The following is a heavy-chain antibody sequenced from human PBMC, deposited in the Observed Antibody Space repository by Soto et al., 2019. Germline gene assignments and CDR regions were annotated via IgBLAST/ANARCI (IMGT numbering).Heavy chain of an antibody. CDR3: ARDLGSEQWFFDN. CDR2: IHNSGST. J-gene: IGHJ4*02. V-gene: IGHV4-31*03. CDR1: GASVSGDGSY. D-gene: IGHD6-19*01. Sequence: QVQLQESGPGLVKPSQTLSLTCLVSGASVSGDGSYCSWIRQHPGKGLEFIGYIHNSGSTSSNPSLEIRVAMSIDTSKNQFSLRLSSVTAADSAVYFCARDLGSEQWFFDNWGQGILVTVSS.